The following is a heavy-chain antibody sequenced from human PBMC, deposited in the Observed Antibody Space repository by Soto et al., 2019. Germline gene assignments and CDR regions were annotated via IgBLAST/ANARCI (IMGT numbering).Heavy chain of an antibody. CDR3: AKEFGSGWYGNWFDP. CDR1: GFTFDDYT. D-gene: IGHD6-19*01. V-gene: IGHV3-43*01. J-gene: IGHJ5*02. Sequence: GGSLRLSCAASGFTFDDYTMHWVRQAPGKGLEWVSLISWDGGSTYYADSVKGRFTISRDNSKNSLYLQMNSLRTEDTALYYCAKEFGSGWYGNWFDPWGQGTLVTVSS. CDR2: ISWDGGST.